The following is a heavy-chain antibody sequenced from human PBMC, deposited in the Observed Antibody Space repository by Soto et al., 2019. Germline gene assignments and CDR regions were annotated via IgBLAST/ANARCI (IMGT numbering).Heavy chain of an antibody. D-gene: IGHD3-3*01. Sequence: QVQLVQSGAEVKKPGASVKVSYKASGYTFTSYGISWVRQAPGQGLEWMGGISAYNGNTNYAQKLQGRVTMTTDTSRSTAYMELRGLRSDDTAVYYCAWYYDFWSGYYLDYWGQGTLVTVSS. CDR2: ISAYNGNT. CDR3: AWYYDFWSGYYLDY. V-gene: IGHV1-18*01. CDR1: GYTFTSYG. J-gene: IGHJ4*02.